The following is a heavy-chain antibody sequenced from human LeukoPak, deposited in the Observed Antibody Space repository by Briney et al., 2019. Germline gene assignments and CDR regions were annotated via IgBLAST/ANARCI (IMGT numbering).Heavy chain of an antibody. J-gene: IGHJ4*02. V-gene: IGHV4-39*01. D-gene: IGHD6-19*01. CDR3: ARHSPVGAVAEY. CDR2: IYYSGST. CDR1: GGSISSSSYY. Sequence: SETLSLTCTVSGGSISSSSYYWGWIRQPPGKGLEWIGSIYYSGSTYYNPSLKSRVTISADTSKNQFSLKLSSVTAADTAVYYCARHSPVGAVAEYWGQGTLVTVSS.